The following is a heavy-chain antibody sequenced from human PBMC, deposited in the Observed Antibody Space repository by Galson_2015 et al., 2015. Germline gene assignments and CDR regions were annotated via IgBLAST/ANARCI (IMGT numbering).Heavy chain of an antibody. Sequence: SLRLSCAASGFTFSSYGMHWVRQAPGKGLEWVAGIWYDGSNKYYADSVKGRFTISRDNSKNTLYLQMNSLRAEDTAVYYCARGLGALDYWGQGTLVTVSS. CDR2: IWYDGSNK. CDR1: GFTFSSYG. CDR3: ARGLGALDY. J-gene: IGHJ4*02. V-gene: IGHV3-33*01. D-gene: IGHD1-26*01.